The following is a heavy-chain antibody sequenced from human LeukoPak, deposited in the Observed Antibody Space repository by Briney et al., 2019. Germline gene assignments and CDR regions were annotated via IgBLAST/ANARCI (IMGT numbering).Heavy chain of an antibody. CDR1: GGSFSGYY. J-gene: IGHJ3*02. Sequence: HPSETLSLTYAVYGGSFSGYYWSWIRHPPGKGLEWMGEITHSGSTNYNPSLKSRVTISVDTSKDQSSLKLSSVTAADTAVYYCARALGAFDIWGQGTMVTVSS. V-gene: IGHV4-34*01. CDR2: ITHSGST. CDR3: ARALGAFDI.